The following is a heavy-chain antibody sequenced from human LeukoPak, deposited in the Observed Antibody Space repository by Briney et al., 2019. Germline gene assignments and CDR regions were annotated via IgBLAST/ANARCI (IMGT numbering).Heavy chain of an antibody. J-gene: IGHJ4*02. Sequence: GGSLRLSCAASGFTFSSYAMSWVRQAPGKGLEWVSGISWNSGSIGYADSVKGRFTISRGNAKNSLYLQMNSLRAEDTALYYCAKDITRYSSSQFDYWGQGTLVTVSS. CDR3: AKDITRYSSSQFDY. D-gene: IGHD6-13*01. CDR1: GFTFSSYA. CDR2: ISWNSGSI. V-gene: IGHV3-9*01.